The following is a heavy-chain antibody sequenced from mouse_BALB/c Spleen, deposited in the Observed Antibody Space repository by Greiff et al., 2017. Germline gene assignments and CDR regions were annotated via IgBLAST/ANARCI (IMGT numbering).Heavy chain of an antibody. J-gene: IGHJ3*01. CDR3: ARSWDGTY. Sequence: VKLMESGAELVRPGTSVKISCKATGYTFSSYWIEWVKQRPGHGLEWIGEILPGSGSTNYNEKFKGKATFTADTSSNTAYMQLSSLTSEDSAVYCCARSWDGTYWGQGTLVTVSA. CDR1: GYTFSSYW. D-gene: IGHD4-1*01. CDR2: ILPGSGST. V-gene: IGHV1-9*01.